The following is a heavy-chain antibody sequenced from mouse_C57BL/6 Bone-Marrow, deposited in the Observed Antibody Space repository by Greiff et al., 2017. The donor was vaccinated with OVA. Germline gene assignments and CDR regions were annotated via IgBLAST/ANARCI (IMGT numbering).Heavy chain of an antibody. CDR1: GFTFSSYG. V-gene: IGHV5-6*01. CDR3: ARPYYGSSTGFAY. J-gene: IGHJ3*01. CDR2: ISSGGSYT. Sequence: EVNVVESGGDLVKPGGSLKLSCAASGFTFSSYGMSWVRQTPDKRLEWVATISSGGSYTYYPDSVKGRFTISRDNAKNTLYLQMSSLKSEDTAMYYCARPYYGSSTGFAYWGQGTLVTVSA. D-gene: IGHD1-1*01.